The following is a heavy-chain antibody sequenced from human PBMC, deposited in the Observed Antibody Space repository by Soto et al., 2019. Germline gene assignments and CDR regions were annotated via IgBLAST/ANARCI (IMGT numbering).Heavy chain of an antibody. CDR1: GFTFSSYA. CDR2: ISGSGGST. D-gene: IGHD2-2*02. Sequence: PGGSLRLSCAASGFTFSSYAMSWVRQAPGKGLEWVSAISGSGGSTYYADSVKGRFTISRDNSKNTLYLQMNSLRAEDTAVYYCAKECSPPGSSTSCYIFWGQGTLVTVS. J-gene: IGHJ4*02. V-gene: IGHV3-23*01. CDR3: AKECSPPGSSTSCYIF.